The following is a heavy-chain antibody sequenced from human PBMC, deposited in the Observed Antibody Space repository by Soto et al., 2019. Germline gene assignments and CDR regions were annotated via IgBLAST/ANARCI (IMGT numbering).Heavy chain of an antibody. D-gene: IGHD2-15*01. CDR2: LSGGGGST. CDR3: ATGLRSVYGPFDS. Sequence: EVQLLESGGGLVQPGGSLRLSCAASGFMFSSYAMTWVRQAPGKGLEWVSALSGGGGSTSYAPSVRGRFAISRDNSKNTLYLQMNSLRAEDTAVYYCATGLRSVYGPFDSWGQGTLVTVSS. J-gene: IGHJ4*02. V-gene: IGHV3-23*01. CDR1: GFMFSSYA.